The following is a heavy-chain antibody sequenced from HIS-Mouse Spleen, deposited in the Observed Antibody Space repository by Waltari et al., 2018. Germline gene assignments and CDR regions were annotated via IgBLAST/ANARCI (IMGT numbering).Heavy chain of an antibody. V-gene: IGHV4-39*01. J-gene: IGHJ4*02. Sequence: QLQLQESGPGLVKPSETLSLTCTVPGGSISSSSYYWGGIRQPPGKGLEWIGSIYYSGSTYYNPSLKSRVTISVDTSKNQFSLKLSSVTAADTAVYYCARHSAPTGVEYWGQGTLVTVSS. CDR2: IYYSGST. D-gene: IGHD4-4*01. CDR3: ARHSAPTGVEY. CDR1: GGSISSSSYY.